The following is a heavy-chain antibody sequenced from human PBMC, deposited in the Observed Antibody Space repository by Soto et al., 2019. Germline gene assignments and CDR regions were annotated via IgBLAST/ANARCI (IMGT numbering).Heavy chain of an antibody. D-gene: IGHD2-2*01. Sequence: QVQLVESGGGVVQPGRSLRLSCAASGFTFSSYAMHWVRQAPGKGLEWVAVISYDGSNKYYADSVKGRFTISRDNSKNTLYLQMNSLRAEDTAVCYCARGARDIVSVPAAMDDYWGQGTLVTVSS. CDR1: GFTFSSYA. CDR2: ISYDGSNK. CDR3: ARGARDIVSVPAAMDDY. V-gene: IGHV3-30-3*01. J-gene: IGHJ4*02.